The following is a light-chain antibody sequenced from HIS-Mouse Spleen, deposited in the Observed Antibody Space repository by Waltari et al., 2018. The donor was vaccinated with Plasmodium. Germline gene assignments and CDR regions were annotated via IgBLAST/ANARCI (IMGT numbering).Light chain of an antibody. J-gene: IGLJ2*01. V-gene: IGLV3-9*01. CDR1: NIGSKN. CDR3: QVWDSSTVV. CDR2: RDS. Sequence: SYELTQPLSVSVALGQTARITCGGNNIGSKNVHWYQQKPGQAPVLVLYRDSNRPSGSPWRCSGSNSGNTATLTISRAQAGDEADYYCQVWDSSTVVFGGGTKLTVL.